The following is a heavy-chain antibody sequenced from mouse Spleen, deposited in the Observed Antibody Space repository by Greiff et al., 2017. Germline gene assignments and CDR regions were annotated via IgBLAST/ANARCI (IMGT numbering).Heavy chain of an antibody. CDR1: GFNIKDDY. CDR3: TTGYDGYYWFAY. J-gene: IGHJ3*01. V-gene: IGHV14-4*01. CDR2: IDPENGDT. Sequence: VQLQQSGAELVRPGASVKLSCTASGFNIKDDYMHWVKQRPEQGLEWIGWIDPENGDTEYASKFQGKATITADTSSNTAYLQLSSLTSEDTAVYYCTTGYDGYYWFAYWGQGTLVTVSA. D-gene: IGHD2-3*01.